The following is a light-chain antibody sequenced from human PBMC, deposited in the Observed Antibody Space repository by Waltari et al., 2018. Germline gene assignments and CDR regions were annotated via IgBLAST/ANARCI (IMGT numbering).Light chain of an antibody. CDR2: KTS. Sequence: DIQMTQSPSTLSASVGDRVTITCRARQSISNWLAWYQQKPGKAPKFLIYKTSNLESGVPSRFSGSGSGTEFTLTISSLQPDDFATYYCQQYNVYSLTFGGGTKVEIK. CDR1: QSISNW. CDR3: QQYNVYSLT. J-gene: IGKJ4*01. V-gene: IGKV1-5*03.